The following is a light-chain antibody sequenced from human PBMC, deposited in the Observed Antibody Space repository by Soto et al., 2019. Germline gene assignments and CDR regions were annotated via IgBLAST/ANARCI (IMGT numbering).Light chain of an antibody. V-gene: IGKV1-39*01. Sequence: DIQMTQSPSSLSASVGDRVTITCRTSQTIRSSLNWYQQKTGKAPKLLIYSASSLQSGVPSRFSGSGSVTDFTLTISGLQFEDFATYYCQQSYSILFTFGPGTKVDIK. J-gene: IGKJ3*01. CDR1: QTIRSS. CDR2: SAS. CDR3: QQSYSILFT.